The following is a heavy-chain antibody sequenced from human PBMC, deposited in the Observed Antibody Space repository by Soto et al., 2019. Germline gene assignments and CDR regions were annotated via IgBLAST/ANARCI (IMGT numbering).Heavy chain of an antibody. D-gene: IGHD6-19*01. CDR1: GGSISSSSYY. CDR3: ARHGIMEEQWLTPNYFDY. V-gene: IGHV4-39*01. J-gene: IGHJ4*02. Sequence: SETLSLTCTVSGGSISSSSYYWGWIRQPPGKGLEWIGSIYYSGSTYYNPSLKSRVTISVDTSKNQFSLKLSSVTAADTAVYYCARHGIMEEQWLTPNYFDYWGQGTLVTVSS. CDR2: IYYSGST.